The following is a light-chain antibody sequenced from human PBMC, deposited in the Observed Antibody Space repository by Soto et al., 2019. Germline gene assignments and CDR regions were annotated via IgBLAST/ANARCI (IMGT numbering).Light chain of an antibody. Sequence: QSALTQPASVSGSPGQSITISCTGTRSDIGAYNFVSWYQQHPGEVPKLMLYDVNVRPSGVSNRFPGSKSGNTASLTISGLQAEDEADYYCTSWTTSTTMIFGGGTKVTVL. CDR1: RSDIGAYNF. CDR3: TSWTTSTTMI. V-gene: IGLV2-14*03. J-gene: IGLJ2*01. CDR2: DVN.